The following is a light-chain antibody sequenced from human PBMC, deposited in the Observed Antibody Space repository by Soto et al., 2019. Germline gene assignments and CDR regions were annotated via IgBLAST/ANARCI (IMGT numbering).Light chain of an antibody. V-gene: IGKV1-39*01. CDR1: QSMSDS. CDR2: SAS. J-gene: IGKJ2*01. CDR3: QQSYSNSYT. Sequence: DIHLTQSPSSLSASVGDRVTITCRASQSMSDSLNWYQQKAGQAPKLLIYSASNLESGVPSRFSGGGSGTDFTLTISSLQPEDFGTYSCQQSYSNSYTFGQGTTLEIK.